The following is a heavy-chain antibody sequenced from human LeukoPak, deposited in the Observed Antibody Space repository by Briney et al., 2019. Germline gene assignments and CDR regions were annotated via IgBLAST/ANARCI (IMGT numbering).Heavy chain of an antibody. CDR3: ARSCSGGSCYVGNRYFDY. D-gene: IGHD2-15*01. Sequence: PGGSLRLSCAASGFTFSDYYMSWLRQAPGKGLEWVSYISSSGSTIYYADSVKGRFTISRDNAKNSLYLQMNSLRAEDTAVYYCARSCSGGSCYVGNRYFDYWGQGTLVTVSS. CDR2: ISSSGSTI. J-gene: IGHJ4*02. V-gene: IGHV3-11*01. CDR1: GFTFSDYY.